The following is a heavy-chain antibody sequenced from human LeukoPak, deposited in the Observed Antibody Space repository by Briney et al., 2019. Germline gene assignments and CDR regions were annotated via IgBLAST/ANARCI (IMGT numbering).Heavy chain of an antibody. D-gene: IGHD2-2*02. CDR3: ASYTSPRYYYGMDV. J-gene: IGHJ6*02. CDR1: GYTFTSYA. V-gene: IGHV7-4-1*02. CDR2: INTNTGNP. Sequence: VASVKVSCKASGYTFTSYAMNWVRQAPGQGLEWMGWINTNTGNPTYAQGFTGRFVFSLDTSVSTAYLQISSLKAEDTAVYYCASYTSPRYYYGMDVWGQGTTVTVSS.